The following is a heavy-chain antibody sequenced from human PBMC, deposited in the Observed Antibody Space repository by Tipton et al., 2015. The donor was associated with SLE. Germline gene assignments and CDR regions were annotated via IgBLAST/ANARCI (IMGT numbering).Heavy chain of an antibody. CDR3: ARTQYTFGGVIAPFDY. J-gene: IGHJ4*02. V-gene: IGHV4-39*07. Sequence: TLSLTCTVSGGSISSSSYYWGRIRQPPGKGLKWIGEINHSGSTNYNPSLKSRVTISVDTSKNQFSLKLSSVTAADTAVYYCARTQYTFGGVIAPFDYWGQGTLVTVSS. CDR1: GGSISSSSYY. CDR2: INHSGST. D-gene: IGHD3-16*02.